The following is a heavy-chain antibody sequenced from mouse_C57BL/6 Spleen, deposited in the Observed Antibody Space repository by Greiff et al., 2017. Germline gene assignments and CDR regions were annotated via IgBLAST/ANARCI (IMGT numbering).Heavy chain of an antibody. Sequence: VQLVESGPGLAAPSPSLSITCTVSGFSLTSYAISWVRQPPGKGLEWLGVICTGGGTNYNSALNSRLSISKDNSKSQGFLKMNSLQTDDTARYYCGRNEERYFEVWGTGTTVTVSS. V-gene: IGHV2-9-1*01. J-gene: IGHJ1*03. CDR3: GRNEERYFEV. CDR1: GFSLTSYA. CDR2: ICTGGGT.